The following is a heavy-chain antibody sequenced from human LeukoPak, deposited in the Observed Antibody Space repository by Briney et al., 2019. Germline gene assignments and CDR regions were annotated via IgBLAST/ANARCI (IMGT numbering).Heavy chain of an antibody. CDR3: ARGDLVVVAATDI. CDR2: IRYDGSNK. J-gene: IGHJ3*02. CDR1: GFTFSSYG. V-gene: IGHV3-30*02. Sequence: PGGSLRLSCAASGFTFSSYGMHWVRQAPGKGLEWVAFIRYDGSNKYYADSVKGRFTISRDNSKNTLYLQMNSLRAEDTAVYYCARGDLVVVAATDIWGQGTMLTVSS. D-gene: IGHD2-15*01.